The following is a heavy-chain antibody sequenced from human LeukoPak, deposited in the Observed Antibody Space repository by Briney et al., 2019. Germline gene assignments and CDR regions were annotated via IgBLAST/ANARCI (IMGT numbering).Heavy chain of an antibody. V-gene: IGHV3-15*01. CDR1: GFTFSNAW. J-gene: IGHJ4*02. CDR3: TTALPRRSSMTTVTTNDY. CDR2: IKSKTDGGTT. D-gene: IGHD4-17*01. Sequence: GGSLRLSCAASGFTFSNAWMSWVRQAPGKGLEWVGRIKSKTDGGTTDYAAPVKGRFTISRDDSKNTLYLQMNSLKTEDTAVYYCTTALPRRSSMTTVTTNDYWGQGTLVTVSS.